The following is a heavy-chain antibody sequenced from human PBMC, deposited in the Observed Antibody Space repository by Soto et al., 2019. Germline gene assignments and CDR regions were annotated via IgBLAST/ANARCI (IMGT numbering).Heavy chain of an antibody. CDR1: GGSISSSTYY. CDR3: GRATYYGGKQY. Sequence: SETLSLTCTVSGGSISSSTYYWGWIRQPPGKGLEWIGSISYSGITYYNPSLKSRITISLDTSKNQFSLYLNSVTAADTAVYYYGRATYYGGKQYWGPGTMLTVSS. J-gene: IGHJ4*02. CDR2: ISYSGIT. D-gene: IGHD4-17*01. V-gene: IGHV4-39*01.